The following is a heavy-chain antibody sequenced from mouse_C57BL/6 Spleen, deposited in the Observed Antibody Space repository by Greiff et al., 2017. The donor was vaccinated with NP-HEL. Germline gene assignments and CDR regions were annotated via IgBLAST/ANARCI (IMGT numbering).Heavy chain of an antibody. D-gene: IGHD1-1*01. CDR3: AREGPSSLFDY. CDR2: IDPSDSET. CDR1: GYTFTSYW. Sequence: QVQLKQPGAELVRPGSSVKLSCKASGYTFTSYWMHWVKQRPIQGLEWIGNIDPSDSETHYNQKFKDKATLTVDKSSSTAYMQLSSLTSEDSAVYYCAREGPSSLFDYWGQGTTLTVSS. V-gene: IGHV1-52*01. J-gene: IGHJ2*01.